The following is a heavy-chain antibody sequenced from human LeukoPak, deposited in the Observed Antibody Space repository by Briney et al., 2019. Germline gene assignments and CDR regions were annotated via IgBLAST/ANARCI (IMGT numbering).Heavy chain of an antibody. CDR3: AKESSLLRGPTVIYYFDF. D-gene: IGHD3-10*01. Sequence: GGSLRLSCAASGFTFSSHGMNWVRQAPGKGLEWASGISPSGGTTYYADSVKGRFTISRDNSKNTLYLQMNSLRAEDTAIYYCAKESSLLRGPTVIYYFDFWGQGTLVTVSS. CDR1: GFTFSSHG. CDR2: ISPSGGTT. J-gene: IGHJ4*02. V-gene: IGHV3-23*01.